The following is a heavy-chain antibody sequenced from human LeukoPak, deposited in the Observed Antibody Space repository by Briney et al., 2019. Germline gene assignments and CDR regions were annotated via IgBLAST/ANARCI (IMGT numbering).Heavy chain of an antibody. CDR3: ARSLSGSSSLNYYYYGMDV. J-gene: IGHJ6*02. V-gene: IGHV4-39*01. D-gene: IGHD1-26*01. Sequence: PSETLSLTCTVSGGSISSTSYYWGWIRQPPGKGLEWIGSIYYSGSTYYNPSLKSRVTISVDTSKTQFSLKLSSVTAADTAVYYCARSLSGSSSLNYYYYGMDVWGQGTTVTVSS. CDR2: IYYSGST. CDR1: GGSISSTSYY.